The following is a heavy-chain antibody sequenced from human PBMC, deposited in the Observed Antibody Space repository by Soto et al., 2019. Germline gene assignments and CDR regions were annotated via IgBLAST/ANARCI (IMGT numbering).Heavy chain of an antibody. CDR2: ISGSGGST. J-gene: IGHJ5*02. CDR1: GFTFRSYA. D-gene: IGHD2-2*02. V-gene: IGHV3-23*01. CDR3: AKDRGSGSTSWYNGWFDP. Sequence: PGGSLRLSCAASGFTFRSYAMSWVRQAPGKGLEWVSAISGSGGSTYDADSVKGRFTISRDNSKNTLYLQMNSLRAEDTAVYYCAKDRGSGSTSWYNGWFDPWGQGTLVTVSS.